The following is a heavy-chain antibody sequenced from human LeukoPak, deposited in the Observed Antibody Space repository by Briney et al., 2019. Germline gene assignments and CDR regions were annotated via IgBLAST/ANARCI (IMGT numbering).Heavy chain of an antibody. J-gene: IGHJ4*02. V-gene: IGHV3-66*01. D-gene: IGHD3-3*01. CDR2: IYSGGST. Sequence: GGSLRLSCAASGFTVSSNYMSWVRQAPGKGLEWVSVIYSGGSTYYADSVKGRFTISRDNSKNTLYLQMNSLRAEDTAVYYCAREALFGVVRQYFFDFWGQGTLVTVSS. CDR3: AREALFGVVRQYFFDF. CDR1: GFTVSSNY.